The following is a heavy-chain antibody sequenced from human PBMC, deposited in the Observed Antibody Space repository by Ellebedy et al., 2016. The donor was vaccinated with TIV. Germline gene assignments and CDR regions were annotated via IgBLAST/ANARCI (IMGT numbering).Heavy chain of an antibody. J-gene: IGHJ4*02. V-gene: IGHV4-39*01. CDR1: GGSISNRSYF. CDR2: IYYSGST. CDR3: ARQGHSSGWYVGEYYFDY. D-gene: IGHD6-19*01. Sequence: MPSETLSLTCTVSGGSISNRSYFWGWIRQPPGKGLDWIGSIYYSGSTYYNPSLKSRVTISVDTSKNQFSLKLSSVTAADTAVYYCARQGHSSGWYVGEYYFDYWGQGTLVTVSS.